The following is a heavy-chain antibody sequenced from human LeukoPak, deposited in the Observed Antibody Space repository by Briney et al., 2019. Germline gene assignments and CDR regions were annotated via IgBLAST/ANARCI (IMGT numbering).Heavy chain of an antibody. J-gene: IGHJ6*02. CDR1: GFTYSSYA. V-gene: IGHV3-23*01. CDR3: ARVRYGELDV. Sequence: GGSLRLSCAASGFTYSSYAMSWVRQAPGKGLEWVSSMSGSGGSTYCADSVKGRFTISRDDSKNTLYLQMNSLRAEDTAVYYCARVRYGELDVWGQGTTVTVSS. CDR2: MSGSGGST. D-gene: IGHD4-17*01.